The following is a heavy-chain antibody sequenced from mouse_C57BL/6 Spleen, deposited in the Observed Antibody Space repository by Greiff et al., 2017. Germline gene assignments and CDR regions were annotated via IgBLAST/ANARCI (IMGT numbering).Heavy chain of an antibody. J-gene: IGHJ1*03. D-gene: IGHD1-1*01. CDR1: GYTFTDYE. Sequence: QVQLQQSGAELVRPGASVTLSCKASGYTFTDYEMHWVKQTPVHGLEWIGAIDPETGGTAYNQKFKGKAILTADKSSSTAYMELRSLTSEDSAVYYCTRSYDGSRDWYFDVWGTGTTVTVSS. V-gene: IGHV1-15*01. CDR3: TRSYDGSRDWYFDV. CDR2: IDPETGGT.